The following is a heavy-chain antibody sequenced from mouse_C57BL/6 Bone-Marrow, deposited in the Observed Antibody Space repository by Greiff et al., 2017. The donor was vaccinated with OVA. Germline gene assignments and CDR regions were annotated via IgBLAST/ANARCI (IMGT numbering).Heavy chain of an antibody. CDR3: ARGVAGTADWYFDV. D-gene: IGHD3-3*01. Sequence: QVHVKQPGAELVRPGSSVKLSCKASGYTFTSYWMHWVKQRPIQGLEWIGNIDPSDSETHYNQKFKDKATLTVDKSSSTAYMQLSSLTSEDSAVYYCARGVAGTADWYFDVWGTGTTVTVSS. CDR1: GYTFTSYW. V-gene: IGHV1-52*01. J-gene: IGHJ1*03. CDR2: IDPSDSET.